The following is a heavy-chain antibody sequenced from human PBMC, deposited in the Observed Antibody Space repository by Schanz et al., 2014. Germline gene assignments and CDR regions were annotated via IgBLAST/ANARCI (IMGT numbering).Heavy chain of an antibody. CDR1: GFSFTTYA. V-gene: IGHV3-23*04. D-gene: IGHD3-10*01. Sequence: VQVVQSGGGLVKPGGSLRLSCAASGFSFTTYAMSWVRQAPGKGLEWVSSISSGGGSTYYADSVKGRFTISRDNSKNTLYLQLGSLSAEDTAVYFCARIGGSVFDYWAQGTLVTVSS. CDR3: ARIGGSVFDY. J-gene: IGHJ4*02. CDR2: ISSGGGST.